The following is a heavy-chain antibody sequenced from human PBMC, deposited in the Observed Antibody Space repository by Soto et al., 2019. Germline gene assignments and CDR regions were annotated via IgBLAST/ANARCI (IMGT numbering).Heavy chain of an antibody. CDR2: FYIGGNT. J-gene: IGHJ6*01. CDR3: ARQNPAQGYYYGMDV. CDR1: GGSISSTTYY. V-gene: IGHV4-39*01. Sequence: SETLSLTCTVSGGSISSTTYYWGWMRQPPGKGLEWIASFYIGGNTYYNPSLKSRVTISVDTSKNQFSLKLSSVTAADTAVYYCARQNPAQGYYYGMDVWGQGTTVTVSS.